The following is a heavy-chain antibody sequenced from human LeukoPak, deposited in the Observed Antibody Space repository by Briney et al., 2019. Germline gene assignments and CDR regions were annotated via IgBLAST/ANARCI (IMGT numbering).Heavy chain of an antibody. J-gene: IGHJ4*02. D-gene: IGHD2-15*01. V-gene: IGHV4-34*01. CDR1: GGSFSGYY. CDR3: AGGCSGGSCSFDY. CDR2: INHSGST. Sequence: PSETLSLTCAVYGGSFSGYYWSWIRQPPGKGLEWIGEINHSGSTNYNPSLKSRVTISVDTSKNQFPLKLSSVTAADTAVYYCAGGCSGGSCSFDYWGQGTLVTVSS.